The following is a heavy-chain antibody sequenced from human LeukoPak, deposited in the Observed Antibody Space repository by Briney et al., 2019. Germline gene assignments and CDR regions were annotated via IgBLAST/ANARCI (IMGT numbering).Heavy chain of an antibody. CDR3: ARDQWELQFSGAFDI. J-gene: IGHJ3*02. V-gene: IGHV3-30*04. CDR1: GLTFSSHA. D-gene: IGHD1-26*01. Sequence: PGRSLRLSCAASGLTFSSHAMHWVRQAPGKGLEGGAVITYDGSNKYYADSVKARFTFSSANSKNPLYLQMNSLRAEDTAVYYCARDQWELQFSGAFDIWGQGTMVTVSS. CDR2: ITYDGSNK.